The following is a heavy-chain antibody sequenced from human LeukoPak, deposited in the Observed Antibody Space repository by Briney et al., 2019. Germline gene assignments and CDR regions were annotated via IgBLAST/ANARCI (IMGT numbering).Heavy chain of an antibody. V-gene: IGHV4-39*01. D-gene: IGHD6-19*01. CDR1: GGSISSSSYY. Sequence: PSETLSLTCTVSGGSISSSSYYWSWIRQPPGKGLEWIGSIYYSGSTYYNPSLKSRVTISVDTSKNQFSLKLSSVTAADTAVYYCAPGLIPYSSGWGYWGQGTLVTVSS. CDR3: APGLIPYSSGWGY. J-gene: IGHJ4*02. CDR2: IYYSGST.